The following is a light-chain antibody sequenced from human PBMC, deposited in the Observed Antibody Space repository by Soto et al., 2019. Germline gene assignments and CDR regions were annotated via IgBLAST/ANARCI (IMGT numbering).Light chain of an antibody. CDR2: VTS. CDR3: QQFGSASIT. J-gene: IGKJ5*01. CDR1: QSVSRNY. V-gene: IGKV3-20*01. Sequence: EIVLTQSPGTLSLSPGERATLSCRASQSVSRNYLAWYQHKPGQAPRLLIYVTSSMATGIPDRFSGSGSGTHFTLTISRLAPEDFVVYYCQQFGSASITFGQGTRLEIK.